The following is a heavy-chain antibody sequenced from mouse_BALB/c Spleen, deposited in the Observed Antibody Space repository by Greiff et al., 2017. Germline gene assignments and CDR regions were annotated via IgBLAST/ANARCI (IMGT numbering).Heavy chain of an antibody. CDR1: GYTFTNYW. V-gene: IGHV1-63*02. CDR2: IYPGGGYT. J-gene: IGHJ2*01. D-gene: IGHD1-1*01. CDR3: ASGGITTVVAPSYFDY. Sequence: VKLQESGAELVRPGTSVKISCKASGYTFTNYWLGWVKQRPGHGLEWIGDIYPGGGYTNYNEKFKGKATLTADTSSSTAYMQLSSLTSEDSAVYFCASGGITTVVAPSYFDYWGQGTTLTVSS.